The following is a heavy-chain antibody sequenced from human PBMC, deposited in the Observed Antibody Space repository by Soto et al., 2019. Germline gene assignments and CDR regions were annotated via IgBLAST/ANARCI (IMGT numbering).Heavy chain of an antibody. J-gene: IGHJ5*02. D-gene: IGHD6-6*01. CDR3: VKDGEAASPGWFDT. Sequence: GGSLRLSCSASGFTFEDFAMHWVRRVPGKGLEWVAGNRWNGEAVGYAASVKGRCTSSRDNAKKLLFLQMNSLRVDDTALYYCVKDGEAASPGWFDTWGQGTQVTVSS. CDR2: NRWNGEAV. V-gene: IGHV3-9*01. CDR1: GFTFEDFA.